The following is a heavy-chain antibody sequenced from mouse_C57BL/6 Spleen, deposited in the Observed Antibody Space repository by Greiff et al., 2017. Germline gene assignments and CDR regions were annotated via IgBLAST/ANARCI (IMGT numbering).Heavy chain of an antibody. V-gene: IGHV3-6*01. D-gene: IGHD2-1*01. CDR1: GYSITSGYY. J-gene: IGHJ2*01. CDR2: ISYDGSN. CDR3: ARLLPYYFDY. Sequence: VQLKQSGPGLVKPSQSLSLTCSVTGYSITSGYYWNWIRQFPRNKLEWMGSISYDGSNNYNPSLKNRISIPRDTSKNQFFLKLNSVTTEDTATYYCARLLPYYFDYWGQGTTLTVSS.